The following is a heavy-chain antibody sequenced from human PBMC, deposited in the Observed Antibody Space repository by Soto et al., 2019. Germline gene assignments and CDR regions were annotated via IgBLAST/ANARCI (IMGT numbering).Heavy chain of an antibody. CDR3: AKVLSKYYYGSGSSY. D-gene: IGHD3-10*01. J-gene: IGHJ4*02. V-gene: IGHV3-23*01. CDR1: GFTFSSYA. Sequence: PGGSLRLSCAASGFTFSSYAMSWVRQAPGKGLGWVSAISGSGGSTYYADSVKGRFTISRDNSKNTLYLQMNSLRAEDTAVYYCAKVLSKYYYGSGSSYWGQGTLVTVSS. CDR2: ISGSGGST.